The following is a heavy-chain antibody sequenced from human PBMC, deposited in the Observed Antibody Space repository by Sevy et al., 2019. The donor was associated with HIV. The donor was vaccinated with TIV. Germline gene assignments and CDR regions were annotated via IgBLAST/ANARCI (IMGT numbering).Heavy chain of an antibody. D-gene: IGHD2-2*02. CDR2: IGYDGSNK. J-gene: IGHJ6*02. CDR3: AKVGYCSSTSCYSIYYGMDV. V-gene: IGHV3-33*06. Sequence: GGSLRLSCAASGFAPSTYGMHWVRQAPGKGLEWVAVIGYDGSNKYYADSVKGRFSISRDNSRNTLFLQMDSLRVEDTAVYYCAKVGYCSSTSCYSIYYGMDVWGQGTTVTVSS. CDR1: GFAPSTYG.